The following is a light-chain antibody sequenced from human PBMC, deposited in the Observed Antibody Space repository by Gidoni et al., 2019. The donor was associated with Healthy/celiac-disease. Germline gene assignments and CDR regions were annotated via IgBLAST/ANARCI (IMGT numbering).Light chain of an antibody. Sequence: EIVMTQSPAILSVSPGERATLSCRASQSVSSNLAWYQRKPGQAPRLLIYGASTRATGIPARFSGSGSGTEFTLTISSLQSEDFAVYYCQQYNNWPPLTFGGGTKVEIK. V-gene: IGKV3-15*01. CDR3: QQYNNWPPLT. CDR1: QSVSSN. CDR2: GAS. J-gene: IGKJ4*01.